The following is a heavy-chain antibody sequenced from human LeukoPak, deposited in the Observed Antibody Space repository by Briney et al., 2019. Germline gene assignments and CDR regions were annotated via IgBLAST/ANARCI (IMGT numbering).Heavy chain of an antibody. CDR2: MYPDDSDT. J-gene: IGHJ2*01. V-gene: IGHV5-51*01. Sequence: GESLKISCQGSGYRFTGYRIGWVRQMPARDLAWVGIMYPDDSDTRYSPPFQGQVTITADQSINTAYLQWSSLKASDTAMYYCARRDYSGVYWYFDLWGRGTLVTVSS. D-gene: IGHD2-15*01. CDR3: ARRDYSGVYWYFDL. CDR1: GYRFTGYR.